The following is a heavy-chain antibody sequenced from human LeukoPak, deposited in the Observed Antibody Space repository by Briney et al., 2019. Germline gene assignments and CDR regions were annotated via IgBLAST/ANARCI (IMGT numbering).Heavy chain of an antibody. CDR1: GFTFSSYA. D-gene: IGHD1-7*01. V-gene: IGHV3-23*01. Sequence: PGGSLRLSCAASGFTFSSYAMSWVRQAPGKGLEWVSAISGSGGSTYYADSVKGRFTISRDNAKNTLYLQMDSLRAEDTAVYYCARDGDNWNYLPYYYGMDVWGQGTTVTVSS. CDR3: ARDGDNWNYLPYYYGMDV. CDR2: ISGSGGST. J-gene: IGHJ6*02.